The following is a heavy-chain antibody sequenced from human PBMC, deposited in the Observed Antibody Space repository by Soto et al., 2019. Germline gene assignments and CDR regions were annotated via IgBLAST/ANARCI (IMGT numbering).Heavy chain of an antibody. CDR3: ASHTNSWYYLDH. V-gene: IGHV5-51*01. J-gene: IGHJ4*02. CDR2: IYPGDSDT. CDR1: RYSFTDYW. D-gene: IGHD6-13*01. Sequence: EVQLVQSGAEVKKPGESLKISCKAFRYSFTDYWIGWVRHMPGKGLEWMGFIYPGDSDTRYSPSFQGQVTISADKSISTAYLQWSSLKASDSAIYFCASHTNSWYYLDHWGQGTVVTVSS.